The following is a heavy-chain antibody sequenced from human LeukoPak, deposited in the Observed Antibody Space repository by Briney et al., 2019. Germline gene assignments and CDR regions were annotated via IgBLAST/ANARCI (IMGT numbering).Heavy chain of an antibody. CDR3: ANGPSYDILTGYYYYYYGMDV. Sequence: PGGSLRLSCAASGFTFSSYGMHWVRQAPGKGLEGVAVISYDGSNKYYADSVKGRVTISRDNSKTTLYLQMNSLRAEDTAVYYCANGPSYDILTGYYYYYYGMDVWGKGTTVTVSS. D-gene: IGHD3-9*01. J-gene: IGHJ6*04. CDR2: ISYDGSNK. V-gene: IGHV3-30*18. CDR1: GFTFSSYG.